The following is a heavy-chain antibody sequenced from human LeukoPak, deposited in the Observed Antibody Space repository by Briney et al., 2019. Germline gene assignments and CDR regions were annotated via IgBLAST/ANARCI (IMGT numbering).Heavy chain of an antibody. Sequence: SETLSLTCAVYGGSFSGYYWSWIRQPPGKGLEWIGEINHSGSTNYNPSLKSRVTISVDTSKNQFSVKLSSVTAADTAVYYCARGLYCSSTSCYEDYWGQGTLVTVSS. CDR2: INHSGST. J-gene: IGHJ4*02. V-gene: IGHV4-34*01. CDR3: ARGLYCSSTSCYEDY. D-gene: IGHD2-2*01. CDR1: GGSFSGYY.